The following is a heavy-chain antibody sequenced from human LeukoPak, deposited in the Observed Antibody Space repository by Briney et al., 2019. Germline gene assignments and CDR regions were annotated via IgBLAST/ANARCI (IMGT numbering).Heavy chain of an antibody. CDR2: ISYDGSNK. CDR1: GFTFSSCA. J-gene: IGHJ3*02. D-gene: IGHD1-7*01. Sequence: GGSLRLSCAASGFTFSSCAMSWVRQAPGKGLEWVAVISYDGSNKYYADSVKGRFTISRDNSKNTLYLQMNSLRAEDTAVYYCAKVYNWNYDDAFDIWGQGTMVTVSS. V-gene: IGHV3-30-3*01. CDR3: AKVYNWNYDDAFDI.